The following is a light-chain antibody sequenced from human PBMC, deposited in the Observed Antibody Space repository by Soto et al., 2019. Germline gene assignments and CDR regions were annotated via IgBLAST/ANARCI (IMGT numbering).Light chain of an antibody. Sequence: DIVMTQSPDSLAVSLGERATINCKSSQSVLYSSNNKNYLAWYQQKPGQPPKLLICWASTRESGVPDRFSGSGSGTDFTLTISSLQAEDVAVYYCQQYHSTPFTFGPGTKVDIK. V-gene: IGKV4-1*01. J-gene: IGKJ3*01. CDR2: WAS. CDR3: QQYHSTPFT. CDR1: QSVLYSSNNKNY.